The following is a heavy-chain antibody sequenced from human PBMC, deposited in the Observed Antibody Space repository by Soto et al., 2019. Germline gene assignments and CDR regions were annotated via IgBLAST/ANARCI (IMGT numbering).Heavy chain of an antibody. CDR3: ARAQPLPSVLYLGELSRGGWFDP. V-gene: IGHV4-61*01. CDR2: IYYSGST. Sequence: KTSETLSLTCTVSGGSVISGTYYWSWIRQPPGKGLEWIGYIYYSGSTHYNASLKSRVTMSLDTSSNQFSLRLSYVTAADTAVYYCARAQPLPSVLYLGELSRGGWFDPWGQGTRVTVPQ. J-gene: IGHJ5*02. D-gene: IGHD3-10*01. CDR1: GGSVISGTYY.